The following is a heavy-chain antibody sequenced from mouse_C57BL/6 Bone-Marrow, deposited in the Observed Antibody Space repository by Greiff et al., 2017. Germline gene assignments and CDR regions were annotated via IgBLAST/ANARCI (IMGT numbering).Heavy chain of an antibody. Sequence: QVQLQESGPGILQPSQTLSLTCSFSGFSLSTFGMGVGWIRQPSGKGLEWLAHIWWDDDTYYNPSLKSRLTISKATSKNQVFIKITNVDTADTATYYCARIRTTVVHFDYWGQGTTLTVSS. D-gene: IGHD1-1*01. CDR1: GFSLSTFGMG. J-gene: IGHJ2*01. CDR3: ARIRTTVVHFDY. CDR2: IWWDDDT. V-gene: IGHV8-8*01.